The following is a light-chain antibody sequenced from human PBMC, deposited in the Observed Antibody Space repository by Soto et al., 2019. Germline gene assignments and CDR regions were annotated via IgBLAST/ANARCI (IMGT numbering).Light chain of an antibody. V-gene: IGLV2-8*01. J-gene: IGLJ2*01. CDR3: SSYAGSKIPVV. Sequence: QSVLTQPPSASGSPGQSVTISCTGTSSDVGGYNYVSWYQQHPGKAPKLMIYEVSKRPSGVPDRFSGSKSGNTASLTVSGLQAEDEADYYCSSYAGSKIPVVFGGGTKLTVL. CDR2: EVS. CDR1: SSDVGGYNY.